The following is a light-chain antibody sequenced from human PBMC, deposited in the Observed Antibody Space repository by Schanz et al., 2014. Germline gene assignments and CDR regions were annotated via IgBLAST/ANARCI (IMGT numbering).Light chain of an antibody. CDR2: EVT. V-gene: IGLV2-14*02. CDR1: SSDVGNYDL. CDR3: SSYTSSSTLI. J-gene: IGLJ2*01. Sequence: QSVLTQPASVSGSPGQSITISCTGTSSDVGNYDLVSWYRHYPGKAPKLLIYEVTKRPSGVSNRFSGSKSGNTASLTISGLQTEDEADYYCSSYTSSSTLIFGGGTQLTVL.